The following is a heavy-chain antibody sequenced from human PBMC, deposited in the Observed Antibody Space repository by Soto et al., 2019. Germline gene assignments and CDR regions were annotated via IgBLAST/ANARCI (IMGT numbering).Heavy chain of an antibody. CDR3: ARSSGSYYYYGVDV. J-gene: IGHJ6*02. CDR1: GYTFTSYG. V-gene: IGHV1-18*01. D-gene: IGHD1-26*01. CDR2: ISAYNGNT. Sequence: ASVKVSCQASGYTFTSYGISWVRQAPGQGLEWMGWISAYNGNTNYAQKLQGRVTMTTDTSTSTAYMELRSLRSDDTAVYYCARSSGSYYYYGVDVWGQGTTVTVAS.